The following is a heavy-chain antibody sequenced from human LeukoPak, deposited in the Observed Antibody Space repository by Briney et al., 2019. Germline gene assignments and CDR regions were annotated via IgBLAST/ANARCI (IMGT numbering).Heavy chain of an antibody. CDR3: AKDLHSGSADY. CDR2: INPDGSNT. CDR1: GFTFSNYW. D-gene: IGHD4-11*01. Sequence: PGGSLRLSCAASGFTFSNYWMHWVRQAPGKGLVWVSYINPDGSNTNYADSVKGRFTISRDNDKNALYLQMNSLRAEDTAVYYCAKDLHSGSADYWGQGTLVTVSA. V-gene: IGHV3-74*01. J-gene: IGHJ4*02.